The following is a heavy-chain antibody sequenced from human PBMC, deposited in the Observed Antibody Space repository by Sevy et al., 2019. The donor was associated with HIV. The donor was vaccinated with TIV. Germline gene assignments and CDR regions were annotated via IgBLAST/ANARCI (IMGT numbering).Heavy chain of an antibody. CDR2: IKSKTDGGTT. D-gene: IGHD3-10*01. J-gene: IGHJ4*02. Sequence: GGSRRLSCAASGFTFSNAWMSWVRQAPGKGLEWVGRIKSKTDGGTTDYAAPVKGRFTISRDDSKITLYLQMNSLKTEDTAIYYCTTDSKKRGLCALLDYWGQGTLVTVSS. CDR3: TTDSKKRGLCALLDY. V-gene: IGHV3-15*01. CDR1: GFTFSNAW.